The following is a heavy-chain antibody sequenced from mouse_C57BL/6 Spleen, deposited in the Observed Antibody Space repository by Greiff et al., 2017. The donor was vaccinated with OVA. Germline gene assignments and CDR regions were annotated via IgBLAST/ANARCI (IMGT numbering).Heavy chain of an antibody. D-gene: IGHD2-5*01. CDR2: ISSGGDYI. V-gene: IGHV5-9-1*02. CDR1: GFSFSSYA. CDR3: TRVDSNWYFDV. Sequence: EVKLVESGEGLVKPGGSLKLSCAASGFSFSSYAMSWVRQTPEKRLEWVAYISSGGDYIYYADTVKGRFTISRDNARNTLYLQMSSLKSEDTAMYYCTRVDSNWYFDVWGTGTTVTVSS. J-gene: IGHJ1*03.